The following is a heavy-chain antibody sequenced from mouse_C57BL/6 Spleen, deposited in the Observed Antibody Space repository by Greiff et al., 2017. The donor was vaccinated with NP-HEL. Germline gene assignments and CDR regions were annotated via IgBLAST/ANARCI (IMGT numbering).Heavy chain of an antibody. J-gene: IGHJ1*03. D-gene: IGHD2-4*01. CDR3: ARDDYGGYFDV. CDR1: GFTFSDYY. V-gene: IGHV5-16*01. Sequence: EVKLMESEGGLVQPGSSMKLSCTASGFTFSDYYMAWVRQVPEKGLEWVANINYDGSSTYYLDSLKSRFIISRDNAKNILYLQMSSLKSEDTATYYCARDDYGGYFDVWGTGTTVTVSS. CDR2: INYDGSST.